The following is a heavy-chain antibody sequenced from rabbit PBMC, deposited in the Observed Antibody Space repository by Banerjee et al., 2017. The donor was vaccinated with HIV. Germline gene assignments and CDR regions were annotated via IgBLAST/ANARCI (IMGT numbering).Heavy chain of an antibody. D-gene: IGHD1-1*01. V-gene: IGHV1S40*01. Sequence: QSLEESGGDLVKPGASLTLTCTASGFSFSNNYYMCWVRQDPGKGLEWIACIDGGSSGSTYYASWAKGRFTISKTSSTTVTLQMTSLTAADTATYFCARNIAYASSSGDYGPWGQGTLVTVS. CDR1: GFSFSNNYY. CDR3: ARNIAYASSSGDYGP. CDR2: IDGGSSGST. J-gene: IGHJ3*01.